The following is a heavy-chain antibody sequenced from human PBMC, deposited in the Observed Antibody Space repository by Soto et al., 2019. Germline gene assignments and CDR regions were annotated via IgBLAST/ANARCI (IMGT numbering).Heavy chain of an antibody. V-gene: IGHV4-30-2*01. D-gene: IGHD1-26*01. J-gene: IGHJ4*02. CDR2: IYDTGRT. Sequence: QLQLQESGSGLVKPSQTLSLTCAVSGGSIRGSSYSWSWIRQPPGKGLEWIGYIYDTGRTYYNPSLKSRVTISVDTSKNQFSLNVNSVTAADTAVYYCARTWELIKFDYWGQGTRVTVSS. CDR3: ARTWELIKFDY. CDR1: GGSIRGSSYS.